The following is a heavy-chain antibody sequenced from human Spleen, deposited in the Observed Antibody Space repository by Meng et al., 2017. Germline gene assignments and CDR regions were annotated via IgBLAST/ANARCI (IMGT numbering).Heavy chain of an antibody. CDR3: ARKAGNCISTTCYSLDY. V-gene: IGHV1-2*06. CDR1: GYNFPDYY. D-gene: IGHD2-2*01. CDR2: IDPKNGDT. J-gene: IGHJ4*02. Sequence: ASVKVSCKPSGYNFPDYYIHWVRQAPGQGLEWMGRIDPKNGDTHYAQKFQDRVTITSDESTSTVYMELTRLTSEDTAVYFCARKAGNCISTTCYSLDYWGQGTLVTVSS.